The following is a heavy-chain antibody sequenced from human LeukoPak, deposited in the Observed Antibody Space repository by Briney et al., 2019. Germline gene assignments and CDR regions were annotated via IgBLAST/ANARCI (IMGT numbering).Heavy chain of an antibody. D-gene: IGHD3-22*01. CDR1: GGSISSYY. CDR2: IYYSGST. V-gene: IGHV4-59*01. J-gene: IGHJ4*02. CDR3: ARVTGYMIEDYFDY. Sequence: SETLTLTCTVSGGSISSYYWSWIRQPPGKGLEWIGYIYYSGSTNYNPSLKSRVTISVDTSKNQFSLRLSSVTAADTAVYYCARVTGYMIEDYFDYWGQGTLVTVSS.